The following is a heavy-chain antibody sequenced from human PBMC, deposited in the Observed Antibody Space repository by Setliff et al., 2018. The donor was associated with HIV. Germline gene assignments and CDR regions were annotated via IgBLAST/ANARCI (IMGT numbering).Heavy chain of an antibody. D-gene: IGHD7-27*01. Sequence: SETLSLTCTVSGASISSGGYYWNWIRQLPGKGLEWIGYILDSGSTCYNPSLRGRLSMSIDTSANQFSVELTSVTAADAAPYFCARVPNWGSAPFAYDVWGLGTMVTVSS. CDR3: ARVPNWGSAPFAYDV. J-gene: IGHJ3*01. CDR1: GASISSGGYY. CDR2: ILDSGST. V-gene: IGHV4-31*03.